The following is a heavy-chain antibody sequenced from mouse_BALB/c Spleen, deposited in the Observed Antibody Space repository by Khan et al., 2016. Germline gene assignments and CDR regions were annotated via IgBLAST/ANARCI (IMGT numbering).Heavy chain of an antibody. V-gene: IGHV14-3*02. J-gene: IGHJ4*01. D-gene: IGHD2-1*01. CDR3: EGNYVGYDVMDY. Sequence: EVQLQESGAELVKPGASVKLSCTASGFNIRDTYMHWVKQRPEQGLEWIGRIDPANGNTKYDPKFQGKATITADTSSNTAYLQLSSLTSEDTAVYYCEGNYVGYDVMDYWGQGTSVTVSS. CDR1: GFNIRDTY. CDR2: IDPANGNT.